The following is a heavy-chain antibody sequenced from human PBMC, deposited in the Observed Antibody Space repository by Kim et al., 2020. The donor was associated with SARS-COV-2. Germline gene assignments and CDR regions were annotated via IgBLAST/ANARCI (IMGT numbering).Heavy chain of an antibody. CDR1: GGSISSYY. J-gene: IGHJ5*02. Sequence: SETLSLTCSVSGGSISSYYWSWIRQPPGKGLEWIGYIYYSGSTNYNPSLKSRVTISVDTSKNQFSLKLSSVTAADTAVYYCARDRRNNWFDPWGQGTLVTVSS. CDR2: IYYSGST. CDR3: ARDRRNNWFDP. V-gene: IGHV4-59*13.